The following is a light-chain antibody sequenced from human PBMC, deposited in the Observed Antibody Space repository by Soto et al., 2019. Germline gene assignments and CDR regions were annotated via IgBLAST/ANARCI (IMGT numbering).Light chain of an antibody. V-gene: IGKV1-5*03. Sequence: DIQMPQSPSTLSASVGDRVTITCRASQSVGSWLAWHQQKPGRAPKVLVYKASSVQTGVPSRFSGSGSGTEFTLTISSLQPDGVAIYFCQQYASAPWTFGQGTKVDIK. CDR2: KAS. CDR3: QQYASAPWT. CDR1: QSVGSW. J-gene: IGKJ1*01.